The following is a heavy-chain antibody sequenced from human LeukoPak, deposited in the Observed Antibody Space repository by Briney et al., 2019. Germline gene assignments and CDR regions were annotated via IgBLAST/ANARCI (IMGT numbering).Heavy chain of an antibody. J-gene: IGHJ4*02. CDR1: GGSFRGYY. CDR2: INHSGST. D-gene: IGHD3-9*01. V-gene: IGHV4-34*01. Sequence: SETLSLTCAVYGGSFRGYYWSWIPQPPGKGREWGGEINHSGSTNHNPPLKSRVTISVDTSKNQFSLNLSSATAADTAVYYCACGDCDILTGYSDYWGQGTLVTVSS. CDR3: ACGDCDILTGYSDY.